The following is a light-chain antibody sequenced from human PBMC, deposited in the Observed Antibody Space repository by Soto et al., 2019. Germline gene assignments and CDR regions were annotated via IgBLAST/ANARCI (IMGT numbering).Light chain of an antibody. Sequence: QSALTQPASVSGSPGQSFTISCTGTSSDVGSYNLVSWYQQHPGKAPNLMIYEGSKRPSGVTNRFSGSKSGNTAALTISGLQAEDEAEYYCCSYAGSSTVVFGGGTKLTVL. J-gene: IGLJ2*01. V-gene: IGLV2-23*01. CDR3: CSYAGSSTVV. CDR2: EGS. CDR1: SSDVGSYNL.